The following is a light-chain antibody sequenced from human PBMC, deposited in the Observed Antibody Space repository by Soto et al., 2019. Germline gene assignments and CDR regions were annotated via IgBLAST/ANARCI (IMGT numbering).Light chain of an antibody. CDR3: ETWDSNTRV. CDR1: SGHSSYI. CDR2: LEGSGSY. V-gene: IGLV4-60*02. J-gene: IGLJ2*01. Sequence: QSVLTQSSSASPSLGSSVKLTCTLSSGHSSYIIAWHQQQPGKAPRYLMKLEGSGSYNKGSGVPDRFSGSSSGADRDLTNSTLQFEDEADYYCETWDSNTRVFGGGTKLTVL.